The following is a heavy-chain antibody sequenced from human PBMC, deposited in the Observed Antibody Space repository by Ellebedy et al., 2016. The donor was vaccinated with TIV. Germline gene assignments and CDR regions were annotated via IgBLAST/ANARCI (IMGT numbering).Heavy chain of an antibody. D-gene: IGHD2-21*02. Sequence: MPSETLSLTCSVSGGSVSSTRYYRAWIRQPPGKGLEYIGSVYYSGGPYYNPSFKSRVTLSADTSKNQFSLNLRTVTAADTAVYYCARTDPWQPIDDWGQGILVSVSS. CDR2: VYYSGGP. V-gene: IGHV4-39*01. J-gene: IGHJ4*02. CDR3: ARTDPWQPIDD. CDR1: GGSVSSTRYY.